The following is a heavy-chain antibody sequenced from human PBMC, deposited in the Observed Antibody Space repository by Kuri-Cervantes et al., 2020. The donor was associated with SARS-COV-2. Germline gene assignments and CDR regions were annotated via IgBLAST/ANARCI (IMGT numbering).Heavy chain of an antibody. D-gene: IGHD1-26*01. CDR1: GGSISSSSYY. V-gene: IGHV4-39*01. Sequence: GSLRLSCTVSGGSISSSSYYWGWIRQPPGKGLEWIGSIYYSGSTYYNPSLKSRVTISVDKSKNQFSLRLSSVTAADTAVYYCATVVGATNFDPWGQGTLVTVSS. CDR2: IYYSGST. J-gene: IGHJ5*02. CDR3: ATVVGATNFDP.